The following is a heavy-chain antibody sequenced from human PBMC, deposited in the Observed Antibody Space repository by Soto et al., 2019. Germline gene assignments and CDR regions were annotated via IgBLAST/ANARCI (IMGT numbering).Heavy chain of an antibody. J-gene: IGHJ3*02. CDR2: IIPIFGTA. CDR3: ARRPPVEVYNWNYVRRDDAFDI. Sequence: SVKVSCKASGGTFSSYAISWVRQAPGQGLEWMGGIIPIFGTANYAQKFQGRVTITADESTSTAYMELSSLRSEDTAVYYCARRPPVEVYNWNYVRRDDAFDIWGQGTMVTVSS. V-gene: IGHV1-69*13. D-gene: IGHD1-7*01. CDR1: GGTFSSYA.